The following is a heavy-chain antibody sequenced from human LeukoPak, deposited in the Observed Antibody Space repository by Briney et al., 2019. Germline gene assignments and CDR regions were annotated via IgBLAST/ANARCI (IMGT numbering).Heavy chain of an antibody. V-gene: IGHV4-30-4*01. CDR2: IYYSGST. CDR3: ARIGTVCGCPDW. J-gene: IGHJ4*02. D-gene: IGHD6-19*01. CDR1: GGSVSSGDYY. Sequence: SETLSLTCTVSGGSVSSGDYYWSWIRQPPGKGLEWIGYIYYSGSTYYNPSLKSRVTISVDTSKNQFSLKLSSVTAADTAVYYCARIGTVCGCPDWWGQGTLVTVSS.